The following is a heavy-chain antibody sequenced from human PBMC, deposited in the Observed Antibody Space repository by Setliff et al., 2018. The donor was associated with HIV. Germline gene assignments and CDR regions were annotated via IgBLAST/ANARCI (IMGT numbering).Heavy chain of an antibody. Sequence: GGSLRLSCATSGFSFRNFAMNWVRQAPGKGLEWVSGISYSGASTYYADSVKGRFTISRDNSKNTLHLQMNSLRAEDTAVYYCAKGSPAPQYFQHWGQGTLVTSPQ. CDR3: AKGSPAPQYFQH. CDR1: GFSFRNFA. D-gene: IGHD2-15*01. V-gene: IGHV3-23*01. CDR2: ISYSGAST. J-gene: IGHJ1*01.